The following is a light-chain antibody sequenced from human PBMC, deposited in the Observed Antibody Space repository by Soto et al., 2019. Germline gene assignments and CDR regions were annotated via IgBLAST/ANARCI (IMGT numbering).Light chain of an antibody. V-gene: IGLV2-14*01. CDR1: SSDVGGYNY. CDR3: SSYTSSSTRLYV. CDR2: DVS. J-gene: IGLJ1*01. Sequence: QSALTQPASVSGSPGQSITISCTGTSSDVGGYNYVSWYQQHPGKAPKLMIYDVSNRPSGVSNRFSGSKSGNTASLTISGLQAEDEADYYWSSYTSSSTRLYVFGTGTKLTVL.